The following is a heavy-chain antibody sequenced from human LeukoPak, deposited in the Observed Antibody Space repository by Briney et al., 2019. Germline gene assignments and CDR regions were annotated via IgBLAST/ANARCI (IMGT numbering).Heavy chain of an antibody. CDR3: AREPWYYDILTGSTGVWYFDY. Sequence: ASVKVSCKASVYTFTSYGISWVRQAPGQRLEWMGWISAYNGNTNYAQKLQGRVTMTTDTSTSTAYMELRSLRSVDTAVYYCAREPWYYDILTGSTGVWYFDYWGQGTLVTVSS. CDR2: ISAYNGNT. J-gene: IGHJ4*02. V-gene: IGHV1-18*01. D-gene: IGHD3-9*01. CDR1: VYTFTSYG.